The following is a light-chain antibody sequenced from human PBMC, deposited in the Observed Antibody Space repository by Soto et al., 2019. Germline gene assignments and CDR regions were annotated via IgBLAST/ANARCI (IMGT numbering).Light chain of an antibody. J-gene: IGKJ1*01. CDR1: QSISDT. Sequence: EIVMTQSPATLSVSPGGRATISCRASQSISDTLAWYQQKPGQAPRLLIHGASTRATGFPARFSGSGSGTDFTLTISSLQPEDFAVYYCQQYNNWPWTFGQGTKVEIK. CDR2: GAS. V-gene: IGKV3-15*01. CDR3: QQYNNWPWT.